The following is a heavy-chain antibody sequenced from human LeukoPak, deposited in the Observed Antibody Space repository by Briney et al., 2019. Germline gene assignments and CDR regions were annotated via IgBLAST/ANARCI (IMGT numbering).Heavy chain of an antibody. CDR3: ARGPHKRTYDRDNWFDP. D-gene: IGHD3-3*01. V-gene: IGHV1-46*01. CDR2: INPSSGTT. J-gene: IGHJ5*02. CDR1: GYTFTNYY. Sequence: ASVKVSCKASGYTFTNYYMVWVRQAPGQGLEWMGIINPSSGTTNYAQKFQGRVTMTRDMSTSTVYMELSSLRSDDTAVYYCARGPHKRTYDRDNWFDPWGQGTLVTVSS.